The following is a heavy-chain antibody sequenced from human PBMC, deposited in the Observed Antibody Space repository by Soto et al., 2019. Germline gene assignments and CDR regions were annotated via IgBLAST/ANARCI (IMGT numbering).Heavy chain of an antibody. Sequence: QVQLQESGPGLVKPSETLSLTCTVSGGSVSSGSYYWSWIRQPPGKGLEWIGYIYYSGKTNYNPSLKSRVTISVDTSNNQFSLKLSSVAAADTAVYYCARVPDYYDSSGYYRPHYYYGMDVWGQGTTVTVSS. D-gene: IGHD3-22*01. CDR2: IYYSGKT. J-gene: IGHJ6*02. CDR3: ARVPDYYDSSGYYRPHYYYGMDV. V-gene: IGHV4-61*01. CDR1: GGSVSSGSYY.